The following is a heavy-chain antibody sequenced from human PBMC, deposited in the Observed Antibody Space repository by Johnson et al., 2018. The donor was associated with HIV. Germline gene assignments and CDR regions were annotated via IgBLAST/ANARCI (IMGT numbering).Heavy chain of an antibody. CDR2: ISYDGSNK. V-gene: IGHV3-30*04. D-gene: IGHD4-17*01. Sequence: QMQLVESGGGLVQPERSLRLSCSASGFTFSSYAMHWVRQAPGKGLEWVACISYDGSNKYYADSVKGRFTISRDNSKNTLHLQMNSLRTEDTAVDSCASPQAGDYPQDDAFHIWGQGTVVTVSS. J-gene: IGHJ3*02. CDR1: GFTFSSYA. CDR3: ASPQAGDYPQDDAFHI.